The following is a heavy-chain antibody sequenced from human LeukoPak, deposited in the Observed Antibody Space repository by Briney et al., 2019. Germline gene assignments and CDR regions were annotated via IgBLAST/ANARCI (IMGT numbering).Heavy chain of an antibody. Sequence: LSLTCTVSGGSISSSSYYWGWIRQAPGKGLEWVSYISSSGSTIYYADSVKGRFTISRDNAKNSLYLQMNSLRAEDTAVYYCARRVVVPAAISLDYWGQGTLVTVSS. J-gene: IGHJ4*02. CDR3: ARRVVVPAAISLDY. CDR2: ISSSGSTI. D-gene: IGHD2-2*01. CDR1: GGSISSSSYY. V-gene: IGHV3-11*01.